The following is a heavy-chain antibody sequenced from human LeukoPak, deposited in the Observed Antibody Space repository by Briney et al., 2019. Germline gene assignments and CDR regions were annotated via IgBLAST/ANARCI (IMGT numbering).Heavy chain of an antibody. Sequence: GASVKVSCKVSGYTLTELSMHWVRQAPGKGLEWMGGFDPEDGETTYAQKFQGRVTMTEDTSTDTAYMELSSLRSEDTAVYYCATGIALWFGELSAYWGQGTLVTVSS. D-gene: IGHD3-10*01. V-gene: IGHV1-24*01. CDR2: FDPEDGET. CDR1: GYTLTELS. J-gene: IGHJ4*02. CDR3: ATGIALWFGELSAY.